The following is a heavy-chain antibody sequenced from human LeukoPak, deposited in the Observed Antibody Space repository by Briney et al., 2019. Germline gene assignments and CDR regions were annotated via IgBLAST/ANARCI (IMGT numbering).Heavy chain of an antibody. D-gene: IGHD2-2*03. CDR1: GFTFSTYA. J-gene: IGHJ3*02. CDR2: ISYDGRNK. Sequence: GGSLILSCAASGFTFSTYAMHWVRQAPGKGLEWVAVISYDGRNKYYADSVKGRFTISRDNAKNSLYLQMNSLRAEDTAVYYCAREMGIVVVPAARSDAFDIWGQGTMVTVSS. CDR3: AREMGIVVVPAARSDAFDI. V-gene: IGHV3-30*04.